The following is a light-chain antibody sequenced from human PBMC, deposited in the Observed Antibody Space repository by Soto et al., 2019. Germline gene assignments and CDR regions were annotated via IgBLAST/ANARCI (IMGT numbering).Light chain of an antibody. CDR1: QSVDTTF. CDR2: GAS. J-gene: IGKJ1*01. V-gene: IGKV3-20*01. Sequence: EIVLTQSPGSLSLSPGQRATLSCRASQSVDTTFFAWYQKKPGQAPRLLIYGASKRATGIPDRFSGSGSGKDFTLIISRLEHDDFAVYYCQQYMSSVTFGQGTKVEIK. CDR3: QQYMSSVT.